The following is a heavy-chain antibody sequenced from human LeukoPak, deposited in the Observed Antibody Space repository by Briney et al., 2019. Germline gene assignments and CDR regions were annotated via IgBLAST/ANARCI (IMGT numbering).Heavy chain of an antibody. D-gene: IGHD3-10*01. Sequence: GGSLRLSCAASRFAFSSYGMTWVRQAPGKGLEWVSTISDTGGGTFYADSVKGRFTISRDNSQNTLFLQMNRLRADDTAIYYCAKEMLRGYYYYGMDVWGQGTTVTVSS. V-gene: IGHV3-23*01. CDR1: RFAFSSYG. J-gene: IGHJ6*02. CDR2: ISDTGGGT. CDR3: AKEMLRGYYYYGMDV.